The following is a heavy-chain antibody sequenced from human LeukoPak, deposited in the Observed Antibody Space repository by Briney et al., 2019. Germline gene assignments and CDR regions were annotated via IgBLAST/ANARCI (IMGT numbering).Heavy chain of an antibody. CDR1: GFTLSYYW. CDR3: ARDFDMGITPGDDFDF. Sequence: GGSLRLSCAASGFTLSYYWMIWVRQAPGKGLEWVANIKQDGSEKYYVDSVKGRFTISRDNARNTVFLQMNSLRAEDTAVYYCARDFDMGITPGDDFDFWGQGTLVTVSS. CDR2: IKQDGSEK. J-gene: IGHJ4*02. V-gene: IGHV3-7*01. D-gene: IGHD3-9*01.